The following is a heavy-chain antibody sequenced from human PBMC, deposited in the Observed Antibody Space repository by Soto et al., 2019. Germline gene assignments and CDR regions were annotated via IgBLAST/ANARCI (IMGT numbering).Heavy chain of an antibody. Sequence: GGFLRLSCAASGFTFDDYAIHWVRQAPGKGLEWVSGISWNSGSIGYADSVKGRFTISRDNAKNSLYLQMNSLRAEDTALYYCAKAPGSGQSLDAFDIWGQGTMVTVSS. CDR2: ISWNSGSI. CDR1: GFTFDDYA. V-gene: IGHV3-9*01. CDR3: AKAPGSGQSLDAFDI. J-gene: IGHJ3*02. D-gene: IGHD6-19*01.